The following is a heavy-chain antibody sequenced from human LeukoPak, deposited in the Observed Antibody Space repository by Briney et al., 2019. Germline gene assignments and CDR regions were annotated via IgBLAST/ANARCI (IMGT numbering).Heavy chain of an antibody. CDR3: ARGNVGGMVYYYMDV. V-gene: IGHV3-23*01. CDR2: ISGSGGST. D-gene: IGHD2-8*01. Sequence: GGSLRLSCAASGFTFSSYAMSWVRQAPGKGLEWVSGISGSGGSTYYADSVKGRFTISRDNSKNTLYLQMNSLRAEDTAVYYCARGNVGGMVYYYMDVWGKGTTVTISS. J-gene: IGHJ6*03. CDR1: GFTFSSYA.